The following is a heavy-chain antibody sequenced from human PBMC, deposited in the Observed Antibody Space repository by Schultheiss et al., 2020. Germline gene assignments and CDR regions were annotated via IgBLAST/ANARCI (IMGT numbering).Heavy chain of an antibody. J-gene: IGHJ6*02. CDR2: ISSSGNTI. Sequence: GGSLRLSCAASGFIFSDYNMSWIRQAPGKGLEWVSYISSSGNTIYYADSVKGRFTLSRGNAKNSLYLQMNSLRAEDTAVYYCARDAGFGGMDVWGQGTTVTVS. D-gene: IGHD3-10*01. CDR3: ARDAGFGGMDV. V-gene: IGHV3-11*01. CDR1: GFIFSDYN.